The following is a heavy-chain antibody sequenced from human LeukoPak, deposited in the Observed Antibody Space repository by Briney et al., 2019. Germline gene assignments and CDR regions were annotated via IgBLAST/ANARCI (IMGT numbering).Heavy chain of an antibody. Sequence: GGSLRHSCAASGFTFSNYAMSWVRQAPGKGLEWVSVISGSGGSTYYVDSVKGRFTISRDNSKNTLFLQMDSLRAEDTAVYYCAKGGFGRPFDYWGQGTLVTVSS. CDR2: ISGSGGST. V-gene: IGHV3-23*01. D-gene: IGHD3-10*01. CDR1: GFTFSNYA. J-gene: IGHJ4*02. CDR3: AKGGFGRPFDY.